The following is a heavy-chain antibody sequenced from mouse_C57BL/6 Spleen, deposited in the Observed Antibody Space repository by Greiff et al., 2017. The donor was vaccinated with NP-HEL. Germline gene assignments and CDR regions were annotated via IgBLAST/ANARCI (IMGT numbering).Heavy chain of an antibody. CDR2: FYPGSGSI. CDR1: GYTFTEYT. CDR3: ARHGPFITTVVAHYYAMDY. V-gene: IGHV1-62-2*01. Sequence: QVQLKESGAELVKPGASVKLSCKASGYTFTEYTIHWVKQRSGQGLEWIGWFYPGSGSIKYNEKFKDKATLTADKSSSTVYMELSRLTSEDSAVYFCARHGPFITTVVAHYYAMDYWGQGTSVTVSS. D-gene: IGHD1-1*01. J-gene: IGHJ4*01.